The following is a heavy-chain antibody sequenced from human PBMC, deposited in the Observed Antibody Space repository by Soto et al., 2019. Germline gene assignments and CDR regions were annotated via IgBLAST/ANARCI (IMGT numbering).Heavy chain of an antibody. J-gene: IGHJ5*02. CDR1: GYSFTSYW. CDR2: IDPSDSYT. Sequence: GESLKISCKGSGYSFTSYWISWVRQMPGKGLEWMGRIDPSDSYTNYSPSFQGHVTISADKSISTAYLQWSSLKASDTAMYYCARHDSRSWAYNWFDPWGQGTLVTVS. V-gene: IGHV5-10-1*01. D-gene: IGHD6-13*01. CDR3: ARHDSRSWAYNWFDP.